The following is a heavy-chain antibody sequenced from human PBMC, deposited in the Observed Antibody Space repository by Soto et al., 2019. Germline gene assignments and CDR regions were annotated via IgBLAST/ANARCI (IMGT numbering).Heavy chain of an antibody. CDR1: GFTFSSYE. Sequence: GGSLRLSCAASGFTFSSYEMNWVRQAPGKXLEWVSYISSSGSTIYYADSVKGRFTISRDNAKNSLYLQMNSLRADDTAVYYCARDLFPTIVVVESGFDPWGQGTLVTVSS. V-gene: IGHV3-48*03. J-gene: IGHJ5*02. CDR3: ARDLFPTIVVVESGFDP. CDR2: ISSSGSTI. D-gene: IGHD3-22*01.